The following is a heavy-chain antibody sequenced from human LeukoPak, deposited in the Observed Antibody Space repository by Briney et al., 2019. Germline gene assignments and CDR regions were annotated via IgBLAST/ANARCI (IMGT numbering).Heavy chain of an antibody. CDR3: ARAAGTGPRGGFDY. CDR1: GGSISSGGYS. J-gene: IGHJ4*02. Sequence: SETLSLTCAVSGGSISSGGYSWSWIRQPPGKGLEWIGYIYHSGSTNYNPSLKSRVTMSVDTSKNQFSLKLSSVTAADTAVYYCARAAGTGPRGGFDYWGQGTLVTVSS. CDR2: IYHSGST. D-gene: IGHD6-19*01. V-gene: IGHV4-30-2*01.